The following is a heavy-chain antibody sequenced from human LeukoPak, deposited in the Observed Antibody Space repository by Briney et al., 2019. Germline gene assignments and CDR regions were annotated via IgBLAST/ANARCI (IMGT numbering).Heavy chain of an antibody. D-gene: IGHD1-14*01. CDR3: VSPADYYFDY. CDR2: ISGGGVST. CDR1: GFTFSSYG. J-gene: IGHJ4*02. Sequence: TGGTLRPSCAASGFTFSSYGMTWVRQAPGKGLEWVSAISGGGVSTYYADSVKGRFTISRDNSKNTLYLQMNSLRVEDTAVYYCVSPADYYFDYWGQGTLVTVSS. V-gene: IGHV3-23*01.